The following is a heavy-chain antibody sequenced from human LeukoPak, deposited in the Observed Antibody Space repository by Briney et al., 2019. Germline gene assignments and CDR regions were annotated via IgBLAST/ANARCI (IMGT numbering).Heavy chain of an antibody. Sequence: PSETLSLTCTVSGGSISSSSYYWGWIRQPPGKGLEWIGSIYYSGSTYYNPSLKSRVTISVDTSKNQFSLKLSSVTAADTAVYYCARRVRGEAEWFDPWGQGTLVTVSS. CDR1: GGSISSSSYY. CDR3: ARRVRGEAEWFDP. V-gene: IGHV4-39*01. D-gene: IGHD3-10*01. J-gene: IGHJ5*02. CDR2: IYYSGST.